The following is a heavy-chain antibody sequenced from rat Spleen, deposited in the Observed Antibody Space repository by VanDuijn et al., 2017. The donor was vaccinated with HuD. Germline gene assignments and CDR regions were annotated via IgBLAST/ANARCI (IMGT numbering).Heavy chain of an antibody. J-gene: IGHJ4*01. D-gene: IGHD1-12*02. CDR2: ISPSGGIT. Sequence: EVQLVESGGGLVQPGRSLKLSCAASGFTFSNYGMHWIRQAPAKGLELVASISPSGGITNYRDSVKGRFTISRDKAKSTLYLQMDSLRSEDSATYYCATDGYYDGIYYSVYVMDAWGQGASVTVSS. V-gene: IGHV5-19*01. CDR3: ATDGYYDGIYYSVYVMDA. CDR1: GFTFSNYG.